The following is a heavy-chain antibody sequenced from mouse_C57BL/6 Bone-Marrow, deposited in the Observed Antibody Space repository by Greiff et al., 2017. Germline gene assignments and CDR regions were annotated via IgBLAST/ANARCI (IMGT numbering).Heavy chain of an antibody. Sequence: QVQLKQSGAELVRPGTSVKMSCTASGYTFTNYWIGWAKQRPGHGLEWIGDIYPGGGYTNYNEKFKGKATLTADKSSSTAYMQFSSLTSEDSAMYYGARRAYYGRGYALDYWGQGTSLTVSS. J-gene: IGHJ4*01. V-gene: IGHV1-63*01. CDR2: IYPGGGYT. D-gene: IGHD1-1*01. CDR3: ARRAYYGRGYALDY. CDR1: GYTFTNYW.